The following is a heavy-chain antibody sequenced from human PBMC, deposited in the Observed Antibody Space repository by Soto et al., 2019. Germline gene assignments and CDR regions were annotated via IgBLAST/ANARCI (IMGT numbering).Heavy chain of an antibody. CDR2: VNIYKGNT. V-gene: IGHV1-18*01. J-gene: IGHJ4*02. D-gene: IGHD5-18*01. CDR1: GYTFTSYG. Sequence: QVQLVQSGAEVKKPGASVKVSCKASGYTFTSYGINWVRQAPGQGLEWMGWVNIYKGNTNYAQKLQGRVTMTTDTSTSTAYLVLRSLRSDDTAVYYCARERGGYSYGDYWGQGTQVTVSS. CDR3: ARERGGYSYGDY.